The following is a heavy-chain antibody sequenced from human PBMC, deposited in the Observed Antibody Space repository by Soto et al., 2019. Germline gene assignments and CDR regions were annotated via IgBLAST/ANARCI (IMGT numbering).Heavy chain of an antibody. V-gene: IGHV4-30-2*01. CDR2: IYHRGST. CDR3: ARAGLDSVSKSHFGY. J-gene: IGHJ4*02. D-gene: IGHD2-15*01. CDR1: GGSISSGGYS. Sequence: QLQLQESGSGLVKPSQTLSLTCAVSGGSISSGGYSWSWIRQPPGKGLEWIGYIYHRGSTYYNPSLQSRVTISVDRSKNQFSLKLSSVTAADTAVYYCARAGLDSVSKSHFGYWGQGTLVTVSS.